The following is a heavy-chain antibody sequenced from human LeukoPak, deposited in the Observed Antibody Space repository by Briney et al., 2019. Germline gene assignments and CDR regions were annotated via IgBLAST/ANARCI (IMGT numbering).Heavy chain of an antibody. D-gene: IGHD2-8*01. CDR2: LNGDGTNI. CDR1: GFTFSNYW. J-gene: IGHJ3*01. V-gene: IGHV3-74*01. CDR3: ARSKSGVFDV. Sequence: GGSLRLSCVASGFTFSNYWMQWVRQVPGKGLVWVSRLNGDGTNIIYADSVKGRFTISRDNAENTLYLQMNSLRAEDTALYYCARSKSGVFDVWGQGTMVTVSS.